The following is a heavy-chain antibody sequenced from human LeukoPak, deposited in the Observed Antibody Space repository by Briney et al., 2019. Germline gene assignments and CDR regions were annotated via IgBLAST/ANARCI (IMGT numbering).Heavy chain of an antibody. V-gene: IGHV3-21*01. D-gene: IGHD4-17*01. CDR2: ITSSSSYI. J-gene: IGHJ5*02. CDR1: GFTFSSNS. Sequence: GGSLRLSCAASGFTFSSNSMIWVRQAPGKGLEWVSSITSSSSYIYYADSVKGRFTISRDNAKNSLYLQMNNLRAEDTAVYYCARETTVTSGWFDPWGQGTLVTVSS. CDR3: ARETTVTSGWFDP.